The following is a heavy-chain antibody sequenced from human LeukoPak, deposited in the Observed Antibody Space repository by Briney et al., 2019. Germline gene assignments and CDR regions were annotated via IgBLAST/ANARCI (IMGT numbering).Heavy chain of an antibody. CDR3: ARGSSGYYPRFDY. CDR1: GYTFTGYY. D-gene: IGHD3-22*01. CDR2: IYPNTGGT. Sequence: ASVKVSCKASGYTFTGYYIHWVRQAPGQGLEWMGWIYPNTGGTNSAQKFQGRVTMTRDTSITTAYMELSSLTSDDTAVYYCARGSSGYYPRFDYWGQGTLVTVSS. V-gene: IGHV1-2*02. J-gene: IGHJ4*02.